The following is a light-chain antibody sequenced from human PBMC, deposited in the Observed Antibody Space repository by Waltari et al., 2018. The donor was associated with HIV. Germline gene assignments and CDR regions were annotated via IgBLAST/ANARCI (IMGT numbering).Light chain of an antibody. CDR1: QSISSGY. V-gene: IGKV3-20*01. J-gene: IGKJ4*01. Sequence: EIVLTQSPGTLSMSPGERVALSCRASQSISSGYLAWYQQKPGQAPRLLIYGESRANGVPEHFSGSGSGTDFTLTISRLEPEDLAVYVCQQYGSTPVTFGGGTKVEMK. CDR2: GES. CDR3: QQYGSTPVT.